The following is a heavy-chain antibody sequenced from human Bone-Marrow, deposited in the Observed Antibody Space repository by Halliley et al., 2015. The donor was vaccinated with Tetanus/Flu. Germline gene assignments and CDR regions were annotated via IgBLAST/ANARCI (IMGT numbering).Heavy chain of an antibody. CDR3: ARGSVEGTYHEYYFDS. D-gene: IGHD3-10*01. V-gene: IGHV3-53*04. J-gene: IGHJ4*02. CDR2: YAGGAT. Sequence: YAGGATYYADPVKGRFPLPRHNSQSTLSLQMNSLRPEDTAMYYCARGSVEGTYHEYYFDSWGQGTLVTVSS.